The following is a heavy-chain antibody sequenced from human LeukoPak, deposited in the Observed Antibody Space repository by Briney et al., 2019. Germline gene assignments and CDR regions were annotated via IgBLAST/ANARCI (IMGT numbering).Heavy chain of an antibody. CDR3: ARRLIIAAAALPLDY. D-gene: IGHD6-13*01. J-gene: IGHJ4*02. Sequence: SETLSLTCAAYGGSFSGYYWSWIRQPPGKGLEWIGEINYSGSTNYNPSLKSRVTISVDTSKNQFSLKLSSVTAADTAVYYCARRLIIAAAALPLDYWGQGTLVTVSS. V-gene: IGHV4-34*01. CDR2: INYSGST. CDR1: GGSFSGYY.